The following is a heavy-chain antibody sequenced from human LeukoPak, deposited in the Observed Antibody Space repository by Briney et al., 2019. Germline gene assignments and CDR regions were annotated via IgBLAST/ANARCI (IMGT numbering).Heavy chain of an antibody. CDR1: GFTFSTYA. CDR3: ARARSSYGYGDAFDI. V-gene: IGHV3-30*04. CDR2: ISYDGSSK. J-gene: IGHJ3*02. Sequence: GGSLRLSCAASGFTFSTYAMHWVRQAPGKGLEWVAVISYDGSSKYYADSVKGRFTISRDNSKNTLYLQMNSLGAEDTAVYYCARARSSYGYGDAFDIWGQGTMVTVSS. D-gene: IGHD5-18*01.